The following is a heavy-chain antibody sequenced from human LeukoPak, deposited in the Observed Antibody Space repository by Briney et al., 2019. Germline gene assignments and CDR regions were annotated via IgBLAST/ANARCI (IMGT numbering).Heavy chain of an antibody. J-gene: IGHJ6*02. CDR2: ISYDGRNQ. CDR3: ARANYGSGSNYYYGLDV. D-gene: IGHD3-10*01. V-gene: IGHV3-30*03. Sequence: GGSLRLSCAASGFTFSSYGMHWVRQAPGKGLEWVAAISYDGRNQYYADSVKGRFTISRDSSKDTVYLQMSSLRAEDTAVYYCARANYGSGSNYYYGLDVWGQGTTVTVSS. CDR1: GFTFSSYG.